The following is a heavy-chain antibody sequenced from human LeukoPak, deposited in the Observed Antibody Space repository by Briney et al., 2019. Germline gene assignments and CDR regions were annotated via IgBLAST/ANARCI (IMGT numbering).Heavy chain of an antibody. CDR3: AKDLRTTSGLGFFDY. V-gene: IGHV3-23*01. CDR2: ISGSGGST. CDR1: GFTVSNNY. J-gene: IGHJ4*02. Sequence: GGSLRLSCAASGFTVSNNYMSWVSQAPGKGLEWVSVISGSGGSTDYADSVKGRFTISRDNSKNTLYLQMNSLRAEDTAVYFCAKDLRTTSGLGFFDYWGQGTLVTVSS. D-gene: IGHD4-17*01.